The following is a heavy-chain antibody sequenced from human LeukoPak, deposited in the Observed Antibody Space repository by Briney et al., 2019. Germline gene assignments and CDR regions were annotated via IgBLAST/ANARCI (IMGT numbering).Heavy chain of an antibody. Sequence: PGGSLRLSCAASGFTFSSYSMNWVRQAPGKGLEWVSYISSSSSTIYYADSVKGRFTISRDNAKNSLYLQMNSLRAEDTAVYYCARANSSDFDYWGQGTLVTVSS. CDR1: GFTFSSYS. V-gene: IGHV3-48*01. D-gene: IGHD4-23*01. CDR3: ARANSSDFDY. CDR2: ISSSSSTI. J-gene: IGHJ4*02.